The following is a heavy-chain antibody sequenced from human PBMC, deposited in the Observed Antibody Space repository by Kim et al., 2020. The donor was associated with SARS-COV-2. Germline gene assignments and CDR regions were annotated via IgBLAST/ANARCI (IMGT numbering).Heavy chain of an antibody. V-gene: IGHV1-8*01. CDR3: ARETDGRVFGVVTYYYYGMDV. Sequence: ASVKVSCKASGYTFTSYDINWVRQATGQGLEWRGWMNPNSGNTGYAQKFQGRVTMTRNTSISTAYMELSSLRSEDTAVYYCARETDGRVFGVVTYYYYGMDVWGQGTTVTVSS. CDR2: MNPNSGNT. CDR1: GYTFTSYD. D-gene: IGHD3-3*01. J-gene: IGHJ6*02.